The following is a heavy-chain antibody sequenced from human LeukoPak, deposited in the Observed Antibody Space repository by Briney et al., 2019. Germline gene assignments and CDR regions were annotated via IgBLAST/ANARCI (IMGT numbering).Heavy chain of an antibody. CDR3: ARHLREVGATYYFDY. CDR2: ISSSSSYI. Sequence: GGSLRLSCAASGFTFSSYSMNWVRQAAGKGLEWVSSISSSSSYIYYADSVKGRFTISRDNAKNSLYLQMNSLRAEDTAVYYCARHLREVGATYYFDYWGQGTLVTVSS. D-gene: IGHD1-26*01. V-gene: IGHV3-21*01. J-gene: IGHJ4*02. CDR1: GFTFSSYS.